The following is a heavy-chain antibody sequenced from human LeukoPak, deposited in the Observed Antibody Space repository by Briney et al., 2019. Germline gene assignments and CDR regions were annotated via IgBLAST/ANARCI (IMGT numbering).Heavy chain of an antibody. Sequence: QPGGSLRLSCAASGFTFSSYSMNWVRQAPGKGLEWVSYISSSSSTIYYADSVKGRFTISRDNAKNSLYLQMNSLLDEDTAVYYCASLRRTSSDAFDIWGQGTMVTVSS. CDR2: ISSSSSTI. V-gene: IGHV3-48*02. J-gene: IGHJ3*02. CDR3: ASLRRTSSDAFDI. CDR1: GFTFSSYS.